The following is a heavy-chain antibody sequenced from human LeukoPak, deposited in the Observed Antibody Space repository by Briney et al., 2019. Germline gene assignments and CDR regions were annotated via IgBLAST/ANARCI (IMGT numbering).Heavy chain of an antibody. CDR3: ARPLSGYSSSLGY. J-gene: IGHJ4*02. CDR2: ISSSGSTI. CDR1: GFTFSSYS. Sequence: GGSLRLSCAASGFTFSSYSMNWVRQAPGKGLEWVSYISSSGSTIYYADSVKGRFTISRDNAKNTLYLQMNGLRAEDTAVYYCARPLSGYSSSLGYWGQGTLVTVSS. D-gene: IGHD6-6*01. V-gene: IGHV3-48*04.